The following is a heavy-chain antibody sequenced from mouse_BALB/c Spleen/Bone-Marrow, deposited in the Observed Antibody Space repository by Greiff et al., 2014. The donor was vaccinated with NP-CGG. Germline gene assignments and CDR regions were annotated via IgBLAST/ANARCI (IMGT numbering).Heavy chain of an antibody. Sequence: EVQLQQSGAELVKPGASVKLSCTASGYNFKGTYMHWVKQRPGQGLEWIGRIDPENGYTKYDPKFKGKATITADTSSNTVYMQLSSLTSEDTAVYYCARDGSWGWFDYWGQGTPVTVS. CDR1: GYNFKGTY. CDR3: ARDGSWGWFDY. J-gene: IGHJ3*01. CDR2: IDPENGYT. V-gene: IGHV14-3*02. D-gene: IGHD1-1*01.